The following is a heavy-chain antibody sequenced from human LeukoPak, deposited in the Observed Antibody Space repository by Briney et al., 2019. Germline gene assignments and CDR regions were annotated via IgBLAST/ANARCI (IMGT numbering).Heavy chain of an antibody. Sequence: SETLSLTCAVYGGSFSGYYWRWIRQPPGKGLEWIGEINHSGSTNYNPSLKSRVTISVDTSKNQFSLKLSSVTAADTAVYYCARQGGSTVVILTPPSWFDPWGQGTLVTVSS. J-gene: IGHJ5*02. CDR2: INHSGST. CDR1: GGSFSGYY. D-gene: IGHD4-23*01. V-gene: IGHV4-34*01. CDR3: ARQGGSTVVILTPPSWFDP.